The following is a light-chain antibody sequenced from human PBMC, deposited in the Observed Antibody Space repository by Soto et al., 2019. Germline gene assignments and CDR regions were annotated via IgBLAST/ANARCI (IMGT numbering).Light chain of an antibody. V-gene: IGKV1-17*01. CDR3: QQYNSYWT. J-gene: IGKJ1*01. CDR2: TAS. Sequence: IQMTRSPSSLSASVGDRVIITCRASQAIRNDLGWYQQKPGKAPKLLIYTASTLQSGVPSRFSGIGSGTEFTLTISSMKPDDFATYYCQQYNSYWTFGQGTKVDIK. CDR1: QAIRND.